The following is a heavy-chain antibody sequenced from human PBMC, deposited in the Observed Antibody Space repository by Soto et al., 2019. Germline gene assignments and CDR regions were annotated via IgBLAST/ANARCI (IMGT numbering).Heavy chain of an antibody. D-gene: IGHD6-6*01. V-gene: IGHV4-59*01. CDR3: ARVHTGYSSSPDYYYYYCMDV. J-gene: IGHJ6*02. Sequence: PSETLSLTCTVSGGSISSYYWSWIRQPPGKGLEWIGYIYYSGSTNYNPSLKSRVTISVDTSKNQFSLKLSSVTAADTAVYYCARVHTGYSSSPDYYYYYCMDVWGQGTTVTVSS. CDR2: IYYSGST. CDR1: GGSISSYY.